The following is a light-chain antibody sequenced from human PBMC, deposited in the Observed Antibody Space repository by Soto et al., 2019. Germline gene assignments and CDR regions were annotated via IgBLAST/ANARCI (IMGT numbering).Light chain of an antibody. CDR2: GAS. CDR1: QSVDSSF. CDR3: QQYVSSVT. J-gene: IGKJ1*01. Sequence: EIVLTQSPGSLSLSPGERGTLSCRASQSVDSSFFAWYQQKPDQAPRLLIYGASNRATGIPDRFSGSGSGTDFTHTISRLEPEDFAVYYCQQYVSSVTFGQGTKVEIK. V-gene: IGKV3-20*01.